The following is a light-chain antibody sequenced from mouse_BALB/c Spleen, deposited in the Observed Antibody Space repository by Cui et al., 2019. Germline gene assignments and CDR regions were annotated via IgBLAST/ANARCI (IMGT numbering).Light chain of an antibody. CDR3: QHFWGTPFT. CDR1: ENIYSN. J-gene: IGKJ4*01. V-gene: IGKV12-46*01. CDR2: AAT. Sequence: DIQLTQPPASLSVSVGETFTITCRASENIYSNLAWYQQKQGKSPQLLVDAATNLADGVPSRFSGSGSGTQYSLKINSLQSEDFGSYYCQHFWGTPFTFGSGTKLEIK.